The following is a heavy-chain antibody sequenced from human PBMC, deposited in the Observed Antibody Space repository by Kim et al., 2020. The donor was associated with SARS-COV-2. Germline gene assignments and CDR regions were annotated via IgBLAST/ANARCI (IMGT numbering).Heavy chain of an antibody. V-gene: IGHV4-38-2*02. J-gene: IGHJ2*01. CDR2: IYHSGST. Sequence: SETLSLTCTVSGYSISSGYYWGWIRQPPGKGLEWIGSIYHSGSTYYNPSLKSRVTISVDTSKNQFSLKLSSVTAADTAVYYCARGARYFDLWGRGTLVTV. D-gene: IGHD3-16*01. CDR3: ARGARYFDL. CDR1: GYSISSGYY.